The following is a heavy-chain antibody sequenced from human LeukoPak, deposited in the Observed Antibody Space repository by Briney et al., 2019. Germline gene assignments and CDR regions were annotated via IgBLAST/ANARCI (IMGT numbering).Heavy chain of an antibody. J-gene: IGHJ4*02. V-gene: IGHV4-39*01. CDR2: IYYSGST. CDR1: GGSISSSSYY. D-gene: IGHD3-16*02. Sequence: KASETLSLTCTVSGGSISSSSYYRGWIRQPPGKGLEWIGSIYYSGSTYYNPSLKSRVTISVDTSKNQFSLKLSSVTAADTAVYYCARVPYDYIWGSYRLGGEYYFDYWGQGTLVTVSS. CDR3: ARVPYDYIWGSYRLGGEYYFDY.